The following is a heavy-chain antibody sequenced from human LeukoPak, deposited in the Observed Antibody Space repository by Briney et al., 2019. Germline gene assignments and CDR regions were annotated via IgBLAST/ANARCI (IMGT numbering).Heavy chain of an antibody. V-gene: IGHV3-11*06. CDR3: ARLRSKYWFDP. CDR2: ISGTSLST. D-gene: IGHD4-11*01. CDR1: GFTFSDYY. J-gene: IGHJ5*02. Sequence: GGSLRLSCAVSGFTFSDYYMSWIRQAPGKGREWLSYISGTSLSTYHADSVKGRFTISRDNAKNSLYLQMNSLRADDTAVYYCARLRSKYWFDPWGQGTLVTVSS.